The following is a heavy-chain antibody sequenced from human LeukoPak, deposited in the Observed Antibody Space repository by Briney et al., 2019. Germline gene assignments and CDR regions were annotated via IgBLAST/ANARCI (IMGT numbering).Heavy chain of an antibody. CDR2: ISTSSSYR. CDR1: GFTFSIDS. V-gene: IGHV3-21*03. Sequence: GGSLWLSCAASGFTFSIDSMSWVRPAPGEGLEWVSSISTSSSYRYYADSVKGRFTTSTDNGKNSVYLQMNSLRAEDRAVYYCARGLKPAVLLFDYWGQGTLVTVSS. D-gene: IGHD2-2*01. J-gene: IGHJ4*02. CDR3: ARGLKPAVLLFDY.